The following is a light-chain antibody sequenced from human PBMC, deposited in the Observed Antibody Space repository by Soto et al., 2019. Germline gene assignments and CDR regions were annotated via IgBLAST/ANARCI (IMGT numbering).Light chain of an antibody. Sequence: EIVLTQSPGTLPLSQGERATLSCRASQRVDDSHLAWYQLRPGQAPRLLIYGASTRATGIPDRFSGSGSGTDFSLTIRGLKPEDFAVYYCQQYRMSPNTFGQGTRLEI. CDR1: QRVDDSH. CDR3: QQYRMSPNT. V-gene: IGKV3-20*01. J-gene: IGKJ5*01. CDR2: GAS.